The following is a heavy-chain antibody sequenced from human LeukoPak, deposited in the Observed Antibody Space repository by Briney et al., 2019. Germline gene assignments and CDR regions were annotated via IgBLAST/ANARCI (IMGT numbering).Heavy chain of an antibody. D-gene: IGHD5-18*01. Sequence: ASVKVSCKASGYTFTSYYMYWVRQAPGQGLEWMGIINPSGGSTSYAQKFQGRVTMTRDTSTSTVYMELSSLRSEDTAVYYCATGDTAMVTSYWGQGTLVTVSS. CDR3: ATGDTAMVTSY. CDR2: INPSGGST. V-gene: IGHV1-46*01. J-gene: IGHJ4*02. CDR1: GYTFTSYY.